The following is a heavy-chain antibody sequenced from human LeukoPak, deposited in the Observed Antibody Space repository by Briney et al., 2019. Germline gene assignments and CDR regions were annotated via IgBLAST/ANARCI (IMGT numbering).Heavy chain of an antibody. Sequence: SETLSLTCTVSGGSISSSSYYWGWIRQPPGKGLEWIGSIYYSGSTYYNPSLKSRVTISVDTSKNQFSLKLSSVTAADTAVYYCARYLYYYDSSGYYYYYMDVWGKGTTVTISS. D-gene: IGHD3-22*01. V-gene: IGHV4-39*07. CDR3: ARYLYYYDSSGYYYYYMDV. J-gene: IGHJ6*03. CDR2: IYYSGST. CDR1: GGSISSSSYY.